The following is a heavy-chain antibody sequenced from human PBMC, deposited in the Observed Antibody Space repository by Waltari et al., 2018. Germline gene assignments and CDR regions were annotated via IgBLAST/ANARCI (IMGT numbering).Heavy chain of an antibody. J-gene: IGHJ4*02. CDR1: GGSISKYY. V-gene: IGHV4-59*01. Sequence: QVQLQESGPGLVKPSETLSLTCTVSGGSISKYYWSWIRQPPGKGLEWIGYIYYSGSTNYNPSLKSRVTISVDTSKNQFSLKLSSVTAADTAVYYCARYSGSYGVDYWGQGTLVTVSS. CDR2: IYYSGST. CDR3: ARYSGSYGVDY. D-gene: IGHD1-26*01.